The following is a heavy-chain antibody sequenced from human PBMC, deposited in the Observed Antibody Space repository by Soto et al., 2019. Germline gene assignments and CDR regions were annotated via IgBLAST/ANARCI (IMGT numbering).Heavy chain of an antibody. D-gene: IGHD3-22*01. V-gene: IGHV3-30*18. CDR1: GFTFSSYG. CDR2: ISYDGSNK. Sequence: PGGSLRLSCAASGFTFSSYGMHWVRQAPGKGLEWVAVISYDGSNKYYADSVKGRFTNSRDNSKNTLYLQMNSLRAEDTAVYYCAKDMYYYDSSGLDYWGQGTLVTVSS. J-gene: IGHJ4*02. CDR3: AKDMYYYDSSGLDY.